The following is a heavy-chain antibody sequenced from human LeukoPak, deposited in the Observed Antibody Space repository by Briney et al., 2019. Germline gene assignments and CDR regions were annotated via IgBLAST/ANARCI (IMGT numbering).Heavy chain of an antibody. D-gene: IGHD2-2*01. J-gene: IGHJ4*02. V-gene: IGHV1-18*01. CDR3: ARDGTSTDDY. CDR1: GYTFSNFG. Sequence: SVRVSCKTSGYTFSNFGINWVRQAPGQGLEWMGWISGNNDNPNYGQKFQGRFTVTTDSSTSTAYMELRNLRFDDTAVYYCARDGTSTDDYWGQGTLVTVSS. CDR2: ISGNNDNP.